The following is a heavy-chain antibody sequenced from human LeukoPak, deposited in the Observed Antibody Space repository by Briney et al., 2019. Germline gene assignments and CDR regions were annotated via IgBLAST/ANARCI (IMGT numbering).Heavy chain of an antibody. J-gene: IGHJ4*02. Sequence: GGSLRLSCAASGFTFSSYWMNWVRQAPGKGLEWVANIKQDGSEKYYVDSVKGRFTISRDNAKNSLYLQMNGLRAEDTAVYYCARGRMLYYYDSSGYPFDYWGQGSLVTVSS. D-gene: IGHD3-22*01. CDR3: ARGRMLYYYDSSGYPFDY. CDR2: IKQDGSEK. CDR1: GFTFSSYW. V-gene: IGHV3-7*04.